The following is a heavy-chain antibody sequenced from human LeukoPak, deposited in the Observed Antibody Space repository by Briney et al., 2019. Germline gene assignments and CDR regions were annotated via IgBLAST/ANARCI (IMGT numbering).Heavy chain of an antibody. CDR2: INHSGST. CDR1: GGSFSGYY. CDR3: ARDLAAAGRTGMGDY. D-gene: IGHD6-13*01. Sequence: PSETLSLTRAVYGGSFSGYYWSWIRQPPGKGLEWIGEINHSGSTNYNPSLKSRVTITVDTSKNQFSLKLSSVTAADTAVYYCARDLAAAGRTGMGDYWGQGTLVTVSS. V-gene: IGHV4-34*01. J-gene: IGHJ4*02.